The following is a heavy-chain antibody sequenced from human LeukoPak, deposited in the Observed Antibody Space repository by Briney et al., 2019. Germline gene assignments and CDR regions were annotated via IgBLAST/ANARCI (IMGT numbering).Heavy chain of an antibody. D-gene: IGHD6-19*01. CDR1: GYTFTSYY. CDR2: ISPSGGST. CDR3: ARARLGIAVAQY. V-gene: IGHV1-46*01. J-gene: IGHJ4*02. Sequence: ASVKVSCKASGYTFTSYYMHWVRQAPGQGLEWMGIISPSGGSTSYAQKFQGRVTMTRDTSTSTVYMELSSLRSEDTAVYYCARARLGIAVAQYWGQGTLVTVSS.